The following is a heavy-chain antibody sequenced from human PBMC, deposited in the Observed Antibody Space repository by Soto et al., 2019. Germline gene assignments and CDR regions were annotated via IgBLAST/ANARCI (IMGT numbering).Heavy chain of an antibody. D-gene: IGHD1-7*01. CDR1: GYTFTSYG. CDR3: ASDRGYNWTYGWFDP. CDR2: ISTYNGNT. Sequence: QVQLVQSGAEVKKPGASVKVSCKASGYTFTSYGISWVRQAPGQGLEWLGRISTYNGNTNYAQKLQGRVTMTTDTSTSTAYMELRSLRSDDTAVYYCASDRGYNWTYGWFDPWGQGTLVTVSS. V-gene: IGHV1-18*01. J-gene: IGHJ5*02.